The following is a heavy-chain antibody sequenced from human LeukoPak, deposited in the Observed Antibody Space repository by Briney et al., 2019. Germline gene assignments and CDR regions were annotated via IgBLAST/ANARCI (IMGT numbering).Heavy chain of an antibody. J-gene: IGHJ4*02. CDR1: GFTFSDHY. V-gene: IGHV3-72*01. D-gene: IGHD4-17*01. CDR2: TRNKANSYTT. Sequence: GGSLRLSCAASGFTFSDHYMDWVRQAPGKGLEWVGRTRNKANSYTTEYAASVKGRFTISRDDSKNSLYLQMNSLKTEDTAVYYCARDTPPYGDYNYWGQGTLVTVSS. CDR3: ARDTPPYGDYNY.